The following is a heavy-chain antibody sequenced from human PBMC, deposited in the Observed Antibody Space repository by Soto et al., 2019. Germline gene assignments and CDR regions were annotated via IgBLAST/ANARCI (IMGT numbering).Heavy chain of an antibody. Sequence: EVQLVESGGGLVQPGGSLRLSCADSGITFSSYWMSWLRQAPGKGLDWVATINLDGREKFYVDSVKGRFTISRDNAKNSLYLQMNSLRAEDTAVYYCAREARSSFDYWGQGTLVTVSS. CDR2: INLDGREK. CDR1: GITFSSYW. V-gene: IGHV3-7*01. J-gene: IGHJ4*02. CDR3: AREARSSFDY.